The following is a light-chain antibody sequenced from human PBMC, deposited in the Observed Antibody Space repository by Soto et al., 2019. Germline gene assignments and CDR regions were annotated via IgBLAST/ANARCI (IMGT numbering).Light chain of an antibody. CDR3: PPRTHWPPT. J-gene: IGKJ5*01. CDR2: DAS. CDR1: QSVSNY. Sequence: VCTGCRGTLSLSAGEGAALSGRASQSVSNYLAWYQQKPGQAPRLLIYDASNRATGIPARFSGSGFGTDFTLTISSLEPEDFALYYCPPRTHWPPTFG. V-gene: IGKV3-11*01.